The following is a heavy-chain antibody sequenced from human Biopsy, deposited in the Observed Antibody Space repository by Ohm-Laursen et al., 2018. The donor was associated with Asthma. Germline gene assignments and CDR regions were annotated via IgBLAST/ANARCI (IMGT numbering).Heavy chain of an antibody. CDR2: IYYSGTT. CDR3: VRGSSSWHHGPFHYYYGLDV. D-gene: IGHD6-13*01. CDR1: SGSGGYMRSGNYY. Sequence: GTLSLTCSLSSGSGGYMRSGNYYWGWIRQPPGKGLEWIGSIYYSGTTYYNPSIESRFTVSAVTTKIQFSLKLTSVTAADTAVYYCVRGSSSWHHGPFHYYYGLDVWGQGTTATVSS. J-gene: IGHJ6*02. V-gene: IGHV4-39*01.